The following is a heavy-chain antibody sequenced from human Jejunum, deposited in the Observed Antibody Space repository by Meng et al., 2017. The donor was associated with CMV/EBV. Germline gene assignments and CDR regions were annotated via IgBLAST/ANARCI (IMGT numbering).Heavy chain of an antibody. CDR1: GLTCSTFW. CDR3: ATTSGSSY. Sequence: SCETSGLTCSTFWMSWFRQAPGKGLEWVAHIKQDGSAKYYVDSVRGRFTISRDNTENSLFLQMNTLRVEDTAVYYCATTSGSSYWGQGALVTVSS. V-gene: IGHV3-7*01. CDR2: IKQDGSAK. D-gene: IGHD6-6*01. J-gene: IGHJ4*02.